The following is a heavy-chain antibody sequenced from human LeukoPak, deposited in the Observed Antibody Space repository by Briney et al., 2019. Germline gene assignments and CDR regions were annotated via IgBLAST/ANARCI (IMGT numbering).Heavy chain of an antibody. D-gene: IGHD3-10*01. CDR1: GFTFSNYA. CDR2: ISGSGGST. V-gene: IGHV3-23*01. Sequence: GGSLRLSCAASGFTFSNYAMRWVRQAPGKGLEWVSAISGSGGSTYYADSVKGQFTISRDNSKNTLYLQMNSLRAEDTAVYYCAKSFPSGSDDYWGQGTLVTVSS. J-gene: IGHJ4*02. CDR3: AKSFPSGSDDY.